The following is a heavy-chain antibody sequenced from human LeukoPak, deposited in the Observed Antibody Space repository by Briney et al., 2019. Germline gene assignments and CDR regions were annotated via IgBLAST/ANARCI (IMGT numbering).Heavy chain of an antibody. CDR3: VRGVGVSRFNYLDS. Sequence: GRSLTLSCAASGFTFSSCGMHWVRQAPGKGLEWVAVIWYDASNKYYADSVKGRFTISRDNSKNTLYLQMNSLRDDDTAVYYCVRGVGVSRFNYLDSWGQGTPVTVPS. CDR1: GFTFSSCG. D-gene: IGHD6-13*01. CDR2: IWYDASNK. J-gene: IGHJ4*02. V-gene: IGHV3-33*01.